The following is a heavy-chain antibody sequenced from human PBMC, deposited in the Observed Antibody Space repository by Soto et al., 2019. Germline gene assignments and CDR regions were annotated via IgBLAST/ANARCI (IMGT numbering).Heavy chain of an antibody. Sequence: PSETLSLTCAVYGGSFSGYYWSWIRQPPGKGLEWIGYIYYSGSTNYNPSLKSRVTISVDTSKNQFSLKLSSVTAADTAVYYCARTVGTTQTAFDYWGQGTLVTVSS. CDR1: GGSFSGYY. D-gene: IGHD1-26*01. CDR2: IYYSGST. J-gene: IGHJ4*02. CDR3: ARTVGTTQTAFDY. V-gene: IGHV4-59*08.